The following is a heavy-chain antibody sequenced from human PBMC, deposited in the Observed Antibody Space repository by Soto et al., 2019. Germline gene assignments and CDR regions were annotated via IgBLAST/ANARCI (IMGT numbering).Heavy chain of an antibody. D-gene: IGHD6-13*01. Sequence: SETLSLTCTVSGGSISSGDYYWSWIRQPPGKGLEWIGYIYYSGSTYYNPSLKSRVTISVDTSKNQFSLKLSSVTAADTAVYYCARDGRVGRGPYSPSFDYWGQGTLVTVSS. CDR2: IYYSGST. J-gene: IGHJ4*02. V-gene: IGHV4-30-4*01. CDR1: GGSISSGDYY. CDR3: ARDGRVGRGPYSPSFDY.